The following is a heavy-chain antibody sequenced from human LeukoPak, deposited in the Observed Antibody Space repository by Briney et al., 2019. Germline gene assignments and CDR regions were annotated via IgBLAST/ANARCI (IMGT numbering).Heavy chain of an antibody. Sequence: GGSLRLSCAASGFTFSSYAMSWVRQTPGKGLEWVSAISGSGGSTYYADSVKGRFTISRDNSKNTLYLQMNSLRAEDTAVYYCAKAGSYRISVNDYWGQGTLVTVSS. V-gene: IGHV3-23*01. CDR1: GFTFSSYA. CDR3: AKAGSYRISVNDY. D-gene: IGHD3-16*02. CDR2: ISGSGGST. J-gene: IGHJ4*02.